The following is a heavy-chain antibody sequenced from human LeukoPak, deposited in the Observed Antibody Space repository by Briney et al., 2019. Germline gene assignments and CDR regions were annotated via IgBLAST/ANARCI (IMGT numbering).Heavy chain of an antibody. CDR2: INPNSGGT. V-gene: IGHV1-2*02. Sequence: ASVKVSCKASGYTFTGYYMHWVRQAPGQGLEWMGWINPNSGGTNYAQKLQGRVTMTRDTPISTAYMELSRLRSDDTAVYYCARARETAYYYGMDVWGQGTTVTVTS. CDR1: GYTFTGYY. D-gene: IGHD1-14*01. J-gene: IGHJ6*02. CDR3: ARARETAYYYGMDV.